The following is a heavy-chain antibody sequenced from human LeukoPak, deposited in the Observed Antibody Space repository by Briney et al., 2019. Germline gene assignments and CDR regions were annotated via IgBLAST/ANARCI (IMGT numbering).Heavy chain of an antibody. CDR1: LFTFTIYG. D-gene: IGHD5-12*01. Sequence: GASVKVSCMASLFTFTIYGIHWARQAPGQGLEWMGWISAYNGNTNYAQKLQGRVTMTTDTSTSTAYMELRSLRSDDTAVYYSDRDKKRGYLYNSGRGKYCLYWGQGTLVTVSS. CDR3: DRDKKRGYLYNSGRGKYCLY. J-gene: IGHJ4*02. V-gene: IGHV1-18*01. CDR2: ISAYNGNT.